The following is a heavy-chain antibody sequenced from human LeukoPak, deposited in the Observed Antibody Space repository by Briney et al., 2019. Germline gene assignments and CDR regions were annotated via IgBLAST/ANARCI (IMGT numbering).Heavy chain of an antibody. Sequence: GGSLRLSCAASGFTFSSYGMHWVRQAPGMGLEWVAVISYDGSNKYYADSVKGRFTISRDNSKNTLYLQMNSLRAEDTAVYYCAKDLPLVAGPDYWGQGTLVTVSS. V-gene: IGHV3-30*18. J-gene: IGHJ4*02. CDR1: GFTFSSYG. CDR2: ISYDGSNK. D-gene: IGHD6-19*01. CDR3: AKDLPLVAGPDY.